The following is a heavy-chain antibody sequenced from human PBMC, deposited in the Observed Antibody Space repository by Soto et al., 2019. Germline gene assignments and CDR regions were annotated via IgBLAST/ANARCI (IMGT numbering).Heavy chain of an antibody. CDR1: GFTFSSYA. CDR2: ISGSGGST. CDR3: AKSTMITFGGVIEHDGYYFDY. V-gene: IGHV3-23*01. D-gene: IGHD3-16*02. J-gene: IGHJ4*02. Sequence: EVQLLESGGGLVQPGGSLRLSCAASGFTFSSYAMSWVRQAPGKGLEWVSAISGSGGSTYYADSVKGRFTISRDNSKNTLYLQMNSLRAEDTAVYYCAKSTMITFGGVIEHDGYYFDYWGQGTLVTVSS.